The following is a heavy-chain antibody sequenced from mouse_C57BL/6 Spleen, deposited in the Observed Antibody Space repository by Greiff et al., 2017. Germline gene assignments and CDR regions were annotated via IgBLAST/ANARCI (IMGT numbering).Heavy chain of an antibody. D-gene: IGHD4-1*02. Sequence: QVQLQQSGAELVRPGASVTLSCKASGYTFTDYEMHWVKQTPVHGLEWIGAIDPETGGTAYNQKFKGKAILTADKSSSTAYMELRSLTSEDSAVYYCTPQLGLAWFAYWGQGTLVTVSA. CDR3: TPQLGLAWFAY. V-gene: IGHV1-15*01. CDR1: GYTFTDYE. CDR2: IDPETGGT. J-gene: IGHJ3*01.